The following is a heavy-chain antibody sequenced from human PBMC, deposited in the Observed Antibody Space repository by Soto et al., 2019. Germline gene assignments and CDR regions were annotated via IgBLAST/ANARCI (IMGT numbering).Heavy chain of an antibody. CDR3: VRDSHSSGGHWFDP. CDR1: GFTFSNYA. D-gene: IGHD6-25*01. V-gene: IGHV3-23*01. J-gene: IGHJ5*02. CDR2: IGGNGGDP. Sequence: PGGSLRLSCTASGFTFSNYAMNWVRQAPGKGLEWVSNIGGNGGDPHYADSVKGRLTISRDNSKNTLYLQMNSLRAEDTAVYYCVRDSHSSGGHWFDPWGQGTLVTVSS.